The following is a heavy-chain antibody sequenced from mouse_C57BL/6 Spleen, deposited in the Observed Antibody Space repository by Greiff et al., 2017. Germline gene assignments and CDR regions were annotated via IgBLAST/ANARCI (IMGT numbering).Heavy chain of an antibody. V-gene: IGHV2-6-1*01. D-gene: IGHD1-1*01. CDR1: GFSFTSYG. J-gene: IGHJ1*03. Sequence: QVQLKEPGPGLVAPSPRLSLTCTVSGFSFTSYGVHWVRQPPGKGLEWLVVIWSDGSTTYNAALKSRLSISTDNSKSQVFLIMNSLQTADTAMYYCARHAGSTLGWYFDVWGTGTTVTVSS. CDR3: ARHAGSTLGWYFDV. CDR2: IWSDGST.